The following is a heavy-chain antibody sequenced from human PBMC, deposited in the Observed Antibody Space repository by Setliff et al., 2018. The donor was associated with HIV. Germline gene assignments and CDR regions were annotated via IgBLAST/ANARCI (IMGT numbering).Heavy chain of an antibody. CDR3: GRAPDY. V-gene: IGHV4-39*01. J-gene: IGHJ4*02. CDR1: GDPISSGSYY. Sequence: GSLSLTCTVSGDPISSGSYYWGWIRQPPGKGLEWIGSMYYSGTTYYNPSLKSRVTISVDTSKTQFSLKLNSVTAADTAVYYCGRAPDYWGQGTLVTVSS. CDR2: MYYSGTT.